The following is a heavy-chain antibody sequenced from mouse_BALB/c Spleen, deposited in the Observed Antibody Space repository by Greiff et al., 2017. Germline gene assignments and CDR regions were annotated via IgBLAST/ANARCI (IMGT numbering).Heavy chain of an antibody. D-gene: IGHD1-1*01. J-gene: IGHJ1*01. Sequence: DVQLQESGGGLVKPGGSLKLSCAASGFTFSDYYMYWVRQTPEKRLEWVATISDGGSYTYYPDSVKGRFTISRDNAKNNLYLQMSSLKSEDTAMYYCAGVPYYYGSSYGYFDVWGAGTTVTVSS. V-gene: IGHV5-4*02. CDR1: GFTFSDYY. CDR2: ISDGGSYT. CDR3: AGVPYYYGSSYGYFDV.